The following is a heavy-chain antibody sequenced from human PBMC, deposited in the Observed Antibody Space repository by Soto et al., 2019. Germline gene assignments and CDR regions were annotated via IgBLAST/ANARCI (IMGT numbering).Heavy chain of an antibody. CDR2: XXYXGXT. J-gene: IGHJ4*02. V-gene: IGHV4-30-4*01. CDR3: ARGRGYGFGIDY. Sequence: SETLSPTCTVSGGSVSSGDHYWSWIRQPPGRGLXSXAXXXYXGXTXYXXXXNNRVTISVDTSKNMFSLSLSAVTAAHTAVYYCARGRGYGFGIDYWGQGIVVTVSS. CDR1: GGSVSSGDHY. D-gene: IGHD5-18*01.